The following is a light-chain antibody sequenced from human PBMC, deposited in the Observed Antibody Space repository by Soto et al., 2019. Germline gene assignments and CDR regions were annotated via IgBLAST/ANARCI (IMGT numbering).Light chain of an antibody. CDR3: QSYDSSLSGSGV. Sequence: QSVLTQPPSVSGAPGQRVTISCTGSSSNIGAGYDVQWYKQLPGKAPKLLIHGNSNRPSGVPDRISGSKSGTSASLAITGLQAEDEADYYCQSYDSSLSGSGVFGGGTKVTVL. J-gene: IGLJ3*02. V-gene: IGLV1-40*01. CDR2: GNS. CDR1: SSNIGAGYD.